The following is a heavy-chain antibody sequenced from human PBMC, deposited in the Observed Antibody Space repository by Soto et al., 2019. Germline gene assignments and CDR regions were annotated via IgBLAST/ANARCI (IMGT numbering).Heavy chain of an antibody. CDR2: IYSGGST. D-gene: IGHD6-25*01. J-gene: IGHJ6*03. CDR1: GFNVSSIC. Sequence: GGFLRLSCAAVGFNVSSICMSWVSQAPGKGLEWVSVIYSGGSTYYADSVKGRFTISRDHSKNTLYLQMNSLRAEDTAVYYCAAARYDYYYYMDVWGKGPTVTVSS. V-gene: IGHV3-66*01. CDR3: AAARYDYYYYMDV.